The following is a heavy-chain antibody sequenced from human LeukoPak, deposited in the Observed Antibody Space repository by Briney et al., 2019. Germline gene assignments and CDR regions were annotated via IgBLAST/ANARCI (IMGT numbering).Heavy chain of an antibody. CDR2: IKQDGSEK. CDR1: GFTFSSYW. J-gene: IGHJ6*02. V-gene: IGHV3-7*01. D-gene: IGHD2-15*01. CDR3: ARDPAYCSGGSCKYYYYGMDV. Sequence: PGGSLRLSCAASGFTFSSYWVSWVRQAPGKGLEWVANIKQDGSEKYYVDSVKGRFTTSRDNSKNTLYLQMNSLRAEDTAVYYCARDPAYCSGGSCKYYYYGMDVWGQGTTVTVSS.